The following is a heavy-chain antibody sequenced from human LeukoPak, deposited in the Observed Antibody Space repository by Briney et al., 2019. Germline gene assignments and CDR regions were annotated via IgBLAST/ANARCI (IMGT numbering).Heavy chain of an antibody. Sequence: WIRQPPGKGLEWMGRIAPSDSYTNYSASFQGHVTISADKSISTAYLQWSSLKASDTAMYYCARPPARSGRLVEPLDYWGEGTLVTVSA. CDR2: IAPSDSYT. V-gene: IGHV5-10-1*01. D-gene: IGHD3-16*01. CDR3: ARPPARSGRLVEPLDY. J-gene: IGHJ4*02.